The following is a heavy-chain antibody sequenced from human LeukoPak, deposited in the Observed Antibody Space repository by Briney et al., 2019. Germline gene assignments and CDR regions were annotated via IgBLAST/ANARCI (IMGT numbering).Heavy chain of an antibody. Sequence: SETLSLTCTVSGYSISSGYYWGWIRPPPGKGLEWIGSIYRTGSTYYNPSLKGRVTISVDTSTNQFSLKLSSVTAADTAVYYCARVSDGSGSYYFDYWGQGTLVTVSS. CDR2: IYRTGST. J-gene: IGHJ4*02. D-gene: IGHD3-10*01. V-gene: IGHV4-38-2*02. CDR3: ARVSDGSGSYYFDY. CDR1: GYSISSGYY.